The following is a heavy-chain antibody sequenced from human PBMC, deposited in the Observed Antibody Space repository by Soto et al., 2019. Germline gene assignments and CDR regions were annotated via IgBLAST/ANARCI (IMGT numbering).Heavy chain of an antibody. V-gene: IGHV3-74*01. CDR1: GFAFSSYW. D-gene: IGHD6-25*01. CDR3: ARVGYSSAWLLNY. CDR2: INSDGSST. J-gene: IGHJ4*02. Sequence: GGSLRLSCAAPGFAFSSYWMHWVRQAPRKGLVWVSRINSDGSSTTYADSVKGRFTISRDNAKNTLYLQMNSLRAEDTAVYYRARVGYSSAWLLNYWGQGTLVTVSS.